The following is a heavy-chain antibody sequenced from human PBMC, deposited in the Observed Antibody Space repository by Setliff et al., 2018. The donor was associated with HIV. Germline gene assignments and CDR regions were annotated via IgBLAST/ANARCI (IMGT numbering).Heavy chain of an antibody. Sequence: NPSETLSLTCTVSGSSISSNYYWAWIRQAPGKGLEWIGCIDASANTYYIPSLKSRATISIDTSKNQPSLKLRSVPAADTAVYYCARIGSGWSVGWFDPWGQGTLVTVSS. D-gene: IGHD6-13*01. V-gene: IGHV4-38-2*02. CDR2: IDASANT. CDR3: ARIGSGWSVGWFDP. CDR1: GSSISSNYY. J-gene: IGHJ5*02.